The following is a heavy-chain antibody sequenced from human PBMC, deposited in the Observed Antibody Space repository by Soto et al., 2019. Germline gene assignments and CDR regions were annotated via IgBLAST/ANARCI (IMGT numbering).Heavy chain of an antibody. V-gene: IGHV1-24*01. CDR2: FDPEDGET. J-gene: IGHJ5*02. Sequence: ASVKVSCKASGYTLTELSMHWVRQAPGKGLEWMGGFDPEDGETIYAQKFQGRVTMTEDTSTDTAYMELSSLRSEDTAVYYCATDLTGYDSSGYPAWFDPWGQGTLVTVSS. CDR3: ATDLTGYDSSGYPAWFDP. D-gene: IGHD3-22*01. CDR1: GYTLTELS.